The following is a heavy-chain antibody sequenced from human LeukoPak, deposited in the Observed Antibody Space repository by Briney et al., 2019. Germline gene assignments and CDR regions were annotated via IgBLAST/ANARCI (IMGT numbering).Heavy chain of an antibody. D-gene: IGHD2-21*01. V-gene: IGHV3-30*02. J-gene: IGHJ3*02. CDR3: ARDCEPDAFDI. Sequence: GGSLRLSCEASGFTFSSHGMHWVRQAPGKGLEWVAFIRYDGNNKYYADSVKGRFTISRDNAKNSLYLQMNSLRAEDTAVYYCARDCEPDAFDIWGQGTMVTVSS. CDR2: IRYDGNNK. CDR1: GFTFSSHG.